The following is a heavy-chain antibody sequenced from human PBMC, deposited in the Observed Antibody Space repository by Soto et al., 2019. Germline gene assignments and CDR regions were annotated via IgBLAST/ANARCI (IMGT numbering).Heavy chain of an antibody. J-gene: IGHJ2*01. CDR3: RSSTRKSGLYWYFDL. D-gene: IGHD6-13*01. V-gene: IGHV4-4*02. CDR2: IYNSGTT. CDR1: GGSINSSDW. Sequence: QVQLQDSGPGLVKPSGTLSLTCAVSGGSINSSDWWSLVRQPPGKGPEWIGEIYNSGTTNYNPSLQSRVTISLNKSKKQFCLKLSSVTAADAAVYYCRSSTRKSGLYWYFDLWGRGTLVTVSS.